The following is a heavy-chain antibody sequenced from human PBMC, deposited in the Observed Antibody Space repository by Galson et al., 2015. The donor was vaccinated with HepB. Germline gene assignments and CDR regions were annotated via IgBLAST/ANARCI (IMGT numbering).Heavy chain of an antibody. CDR1: GYTFTSYG. Sequence: SVKVSCKASGYTFTSYGISWVRQAPRQGLEWMGWINTNTGNPTYAQGFTGRFVFSLDTSVSTAYLQISSLKAEDTAVYYCARSLTPYYYYYYYMDVWGKGTTVTVSS. V-gene: IGHV7-4-1*02. CDR2: INTNTGNP. CDR3: ARSLTPYYYYYYYMDV. J-gene: IGHJ6*03.